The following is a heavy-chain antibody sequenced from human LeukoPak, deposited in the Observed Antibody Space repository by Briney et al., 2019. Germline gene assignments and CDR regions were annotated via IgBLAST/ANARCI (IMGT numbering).Heavy chain of an antibody. CDR1: GYSISSGYY. CDR3: ARHANYYGLGTGKSYYYYYYMDV. V-gene: IGHV4-38-2*02. CDR2: IYHSGST. D-gene: IGHD3-10*01. J-gene: IGHJ6*03. Sequence: SETLSLTCTVSGYSISSGYYWGWIRQPPGKGLEWIGSIYHSGSTYYNPSLKSRVTISVDTSKNQFSLKLSSVTAADTAVYYCARHANYYGLGTGKSYYYYYYMDVWGKGTTVTISS.